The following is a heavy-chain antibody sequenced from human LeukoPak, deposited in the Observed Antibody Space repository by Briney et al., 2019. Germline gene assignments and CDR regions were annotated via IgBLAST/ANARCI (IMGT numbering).Heavy chain of an antibody. Sequence: GGSLRLSCAASGFTFSSYAMNWVRQAPGKGLEWVSSMSGSSSYIYYADSVKGRFTISRDNAKNSLYLQMNSLRAEDTAVYYCARDLRVTGTMVDYYYGMDVWGQGTTVTVSS. J-gene: IGHJ6*02. D-gene: IGHD1-7*01. CDR1: GFTFSSYA. CDR3: ARDLRVTGTMVDYYYGMDV. V-gene: IGHV3-21*01. CDR2: MSGSSSYI.